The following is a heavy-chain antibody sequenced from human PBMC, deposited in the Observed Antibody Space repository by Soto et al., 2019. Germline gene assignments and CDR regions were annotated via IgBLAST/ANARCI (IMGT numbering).Heavy chain of an antibody. CDR3: ARGGIH. CDR2: ISGSGTT. CDR1: GYTFNSHE. V-gene: IGHV3-48*03. J-gene: IGHJ4*02. Sequence: GGSLRLSCVASGYTFNSHEMNWVRQAPGKGLEWISSISGSGTTNYAESVKGRFTISRDNAHKSLFLEMKDLRVEDTAVYYCARGGIHWGQGTLVTVSS. D-gene: IGHD3-16*01.